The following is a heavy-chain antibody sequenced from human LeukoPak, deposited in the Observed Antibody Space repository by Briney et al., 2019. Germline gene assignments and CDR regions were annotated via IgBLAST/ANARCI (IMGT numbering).Heavy chain of an antibody. Sequence: GGSLRLPCAASGFTFSSYWMHWVRQAPGKGLLCVSRINSDGSSTIYADSVKGRFTISRDNAKNTLYLQMNSLRAEDTAVYYCARGVVGARFDPWGQGTLVTVSS. V-gene: IGHV3-74*01. D-gene: IGHD1-26*01. CDR2: INSDGSST. J-gene: IGHJ5*02. CDR1: GFTFSSYW. CDR3: ARGVVGARFDP.